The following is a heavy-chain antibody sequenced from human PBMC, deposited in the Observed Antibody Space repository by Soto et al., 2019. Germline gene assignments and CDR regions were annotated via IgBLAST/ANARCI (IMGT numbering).Heavy chain of an antibody. Sequence: QLQLQESGPGLAKPSETLSLTCTVSGGSISSSSYYWVWIRQPPGQGLEWVGSIYYSGSTYYNPSRRRLVTISVDTSKNQFPLKLSAVTAADTAVYYCARLEDRDGTNWGQGTLVTVSS. CDR1: GGSISSSSYY. D-gene: IGHD2-8*01. J-gene: IGHJ4*02. CDR3: ARLEDRDGTN. V-gene: IGHV4-39*01. CDR2: IYYSGST.